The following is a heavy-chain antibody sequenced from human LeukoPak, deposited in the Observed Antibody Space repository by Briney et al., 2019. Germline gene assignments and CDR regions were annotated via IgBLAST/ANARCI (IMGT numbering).Heavy chain of an antibody. CDR3: ARDQQDTAMVTLFDY. Sequence: QPGRSLRLSCAASGFTFSSYAMHWVRQAPGKGLEWVAVIPYDGSNKYYADSVKGRFTISRDNSKNTLYLQMNSLRAEDTAVYYCARDQQDTAMVTLFDYWGQGTLVTVSS. D-gene: IGHD5-18*01. CDR2: IPYDGSNK. CDR1: GFTFSSYA. J-gene: IGHJ4*02. V-gene: IGHV3-30-3*01.